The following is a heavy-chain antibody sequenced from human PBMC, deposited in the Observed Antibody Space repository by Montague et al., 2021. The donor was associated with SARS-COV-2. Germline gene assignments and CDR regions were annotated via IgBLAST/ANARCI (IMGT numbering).Heavy chain of an antibody. V-gene: IGHV3-7*01. CDR2: IKQDGGEK. CDR3: AGDSLWSGYYTAYYGMDV. Sequence: SLRLSCAASGFTFSNYGMSWVRQAPGKGLECVADIKQDGGEKYYVDSVKGRFTISRDNAKNPLYLQMNSLRAEDTAVYYCAGDSLWSGYYTAYYGMDVWGQGTTVTVSS. D-gene: IGHD3-3*01. CDR1: GFTFSNYG. J-gene: IGHJ6*02.